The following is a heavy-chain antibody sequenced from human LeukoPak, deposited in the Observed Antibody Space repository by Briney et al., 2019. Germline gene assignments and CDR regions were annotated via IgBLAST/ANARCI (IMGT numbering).Heavy chain of an antibody. V-gene: IGHV1-2*02. D-gene: IGHD6-19*01. J-gene: IGHJ4*02. Sequence: ASVKVSCKASGYTFTSYYMHWVRQAPGQGLEWMGWINPNSGDTNYAQKFQGRVTMTRDTTISTAYMELNRLTSDDTAVYYCASYPRYSSTPPFDYWGQGTPVTVSS. CDR2: INPNSGDT. CDR1: GYTFTSYY. CDR3: ASYPRYSSTPPFDY.